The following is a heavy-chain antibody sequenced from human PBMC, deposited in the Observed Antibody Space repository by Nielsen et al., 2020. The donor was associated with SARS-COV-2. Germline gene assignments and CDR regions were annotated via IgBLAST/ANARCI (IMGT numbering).Heavy chain of an antibody. D-gene: IGHD3-3*01. CDR2: IYHSGST. Sequence: VRQAPGKGLEWIGEIYHSGSTNYNSSLKSRVTISVDKSKNQFSLKLSSVTAADTAVYYCARVTRITIFGVVTKYYYYYMDVWGKGTTVTVSS. J-gene: IGHJ6*03. V-gene: IGHV4-4*02. CDR3: ARVTRITIFGVVTKYYYYYMDV.